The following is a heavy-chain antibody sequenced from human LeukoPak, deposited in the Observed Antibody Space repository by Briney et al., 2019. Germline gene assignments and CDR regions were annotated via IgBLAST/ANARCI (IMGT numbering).Heavy chain of an antibody. J-gene: IGHJ4*02. CDR2: ISYDGSNK. CDR1: GFTFSRYG. D-gene: IGHD2-2*01. V-gene: IGHV3-30*18. CDR3: VKYQRSRDIVVVSAGTHC. Sequence: GGSLRLSCAASGFTFSRYGMHWVRQAPGKGLEWVAVISYDGSNKYYADSVKGRFTVSRDNSKNTLYLQMSSLRAEDTAVYYCVKYQRSRDIVVVSAGTHCWGQGTLVTVSS.